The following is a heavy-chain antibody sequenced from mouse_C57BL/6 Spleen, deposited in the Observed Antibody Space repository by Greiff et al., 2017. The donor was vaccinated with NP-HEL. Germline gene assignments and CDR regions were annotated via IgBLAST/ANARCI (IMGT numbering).Heavy chain of an antibody. CDR3: ARLGDYGSLLYAMDY. V-gene: IGHV1-69*01. CDR2: IDPSDSYT. CDR1: GYTFTSYW. D-gene: IGHD1-1*01. J-gene: IGHJ4*01. Sequence: QVQLKQPGAELVMPGASVKLSCKASGYTFTSYWMHWVKQRPGQGLEWIGEIDPSDSYTNYNQKFKGKSTLTVDKSSSTAYMQLSSLTSEDSAVYYCARLGDYGSLLYAMDYWGQGTSVTVSS.